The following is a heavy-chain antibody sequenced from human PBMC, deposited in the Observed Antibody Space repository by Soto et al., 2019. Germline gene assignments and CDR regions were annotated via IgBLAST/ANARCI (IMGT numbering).Heavy chain of an antibody. J-gene: IGHJ6*02. D-gene: IGHD6-19*01. Sequence: GGSLRLSCAASRFTFSNYGMHWVRQAPGKGLEWVAVIWYDGSNKYYADSVKGRFTISRDNSKNTLYLQMNSLRAEDTAVYYCARDDIPGRAVAIYGMDVWGQGTTVTVSS. CDR3: ARDDIPGRAVAIYGMDV. CDR2: IWYDGSNK. CDR1: RFTFSNYG. V-gene: IGHV3-33*01.